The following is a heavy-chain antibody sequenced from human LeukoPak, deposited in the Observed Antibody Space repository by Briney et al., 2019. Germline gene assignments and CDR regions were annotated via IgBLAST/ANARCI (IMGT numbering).Heavy chain of an antibody. V-gene: IGHV3-7*01. Sequence: GGSLRLSCAASGLTFSSYWMSWVRQAPGKGLDWVANIKKDGSEKYYVNSVKGRFTISRDNAKNSLYLQMNSLRVEDTAVYYCAREGGSGWLGHYYYMDVWGKGTTVTVSS. D-gene: IGHD6-19*01. CDR2: IKKDGSEK. CDR3: AREGGSGWLGHYYYMDV. J-gene: IGHJ6*03. CDR1: GLTFSSYW.